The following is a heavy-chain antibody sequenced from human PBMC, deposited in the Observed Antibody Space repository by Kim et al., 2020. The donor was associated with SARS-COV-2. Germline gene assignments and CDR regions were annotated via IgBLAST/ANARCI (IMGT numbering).Heavy chain of an antibody. Sequence: GRFTISRDNSKNTLYLQMNSLRAEDTAVYYCAKTGGYRGSEYYYYYGMDVWGQGTTVTVSS. J-gene: IGHJ6*02. V-gene: IGHV3-30*02. D-gene: IGHD5-12*01. CDR3: AKTGGYRGSEYYYYYGMDV.